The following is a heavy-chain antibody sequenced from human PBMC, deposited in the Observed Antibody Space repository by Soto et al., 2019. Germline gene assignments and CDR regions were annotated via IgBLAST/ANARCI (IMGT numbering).Heavy chain of an antibody. CDR2: INPSGGST. CDR3: ARAVVPVTRYGDAFDI. CDR1: GYTFTSYY. V-gene: IGHV1-46*03. J-gene: IGHJ3*02. D-gene: IGHD2-2*01. Sequence: ASVKVSCKASGYTFTSYYMHWVRQAPGQGLEWMGIINPSGGSTSYAQKFQGRVTMTRDTSTSTVYMELSSLRSEDTAVYYCARAVVPVTRYGDAFDIWGQGTMVT.